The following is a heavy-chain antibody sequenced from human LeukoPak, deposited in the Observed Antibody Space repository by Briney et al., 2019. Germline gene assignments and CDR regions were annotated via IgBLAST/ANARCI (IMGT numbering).Heavy chain of an antibody. J-gene: IGHJ1*01. CDR3: TSWGDTTAEYFQR. CDR2: INPDGRDT. D-gene: IGHD2-21*02. CDR1: GFTFNRCW. V-gene: IGHV3-7*01. Sequence: GGSLRLSCVVSGFTFNRCWMNWIRQAPGKGLEWVAHINPDGRDTYYVDSVKGRSTISRDNAQNSMYLQMNSLRVEDTAVYYCTSWGDTTAEYFQRWGQGTLVTVSS.